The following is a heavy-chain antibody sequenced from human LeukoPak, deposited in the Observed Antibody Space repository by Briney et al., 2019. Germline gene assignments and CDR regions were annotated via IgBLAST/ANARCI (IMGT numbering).Heavy chain of an antibody. CDR2: ISWNSGSI. Sequence: GGSLRLSCAASGFTFDDYAMHWVRQAPGKGLEWVSGISWNSGSIGYGDSVKGRFTISRDNAKNSLYLQMNSLRAEDTALYYCAKDIEGDGYAFDYWGQGTLVTVSS. J-gene: IGHJ4*02. D-gene: IGHD5-24*01. CDR1: GFTFDDYA. CDR3: AKDIEGDGYAFDY. V-gene: IGHV3-9*01.